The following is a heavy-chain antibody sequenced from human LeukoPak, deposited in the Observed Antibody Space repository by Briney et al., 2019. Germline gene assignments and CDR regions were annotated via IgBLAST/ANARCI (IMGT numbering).Heavy chain of an antibody. J-gene: IGHJ1*01. CDR3: ARAPSEIGGYYPEYFRH. V-gene: IGHV3-74*01. CDR2: IKSDGKT. Sequence: PGGSLRLSSAASGFSFSSYWMHWVRQAPGKGLVWVSRIKSDGKTNYADSVKGRFTISRDNAKNTVSLQMNSLRAEDTGVYYCARAPSEIGGYYPEYFRHWGQGTLVTVSS. CDR1: GFSFSSYW. D-gene: IGHD3-22*01.